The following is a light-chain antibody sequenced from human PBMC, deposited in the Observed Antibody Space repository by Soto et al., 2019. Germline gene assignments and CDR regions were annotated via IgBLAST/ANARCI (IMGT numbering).Light chain of an antibody. CDR1: TSNIGKYY. J-gene: IGLJ1*01. V-gene: IGLV1-51*01. CDR2: DNN. CDR3: ATWDGGITTQGV. Sequence: QSVLSQPPSVSAAPGQRVTISCSGSTSNIGKYYVSWYQQVPGTAPRLLIYDNNQRPSGIPDRFSGSKSGTSATLAITGLQTGDEADDYCATWDGGITTQGVFGTGTKLTVL.